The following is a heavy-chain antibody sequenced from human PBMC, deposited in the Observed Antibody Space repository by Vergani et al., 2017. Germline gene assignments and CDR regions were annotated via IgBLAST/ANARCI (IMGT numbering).Heavy chain of an antibody. D-gene: IGHD6-6*01. J-gene: IGHJ6*02. Sequence: EVQLLESGGGLVQPGGSLRLSCAASGFTFSSYAMSWVRQAPGKGLEWVSAISGSGGSTYYADSVKGRFTISRDKSKTTLYLQMNSLRAEDTAVYYCAKDLAAPAKKNGMDVWGQGTTVTVSS. CDR1: GFTFSSYA. CDR2: ISGSGGST. V-gene: IGHV3-23*01. CDR3: AKDLAAPAKKNGMDV.